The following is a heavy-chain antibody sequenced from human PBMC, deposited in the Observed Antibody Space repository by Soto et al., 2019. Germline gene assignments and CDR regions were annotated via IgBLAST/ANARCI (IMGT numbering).Heavy chain of an antibody. CDR2: FDPEDGET. J-gene: IGHJ5*02. V-gene: IGHV1-24*01. D-gene: IGHD6-19*01. Sequence: ASVKGPCKVSGYTLTELSMHWVRQAPGKGLEWMGGFDPEDGETIYAQKFQGRVTMTRDTSTCTVYMELSSLRSEDTAVYYCARENTVAGTKQGWFDPWGQGTLVTVSS. CDR1: GYTLTELS. CDR3: ARENTVAGTKQGWFDP.